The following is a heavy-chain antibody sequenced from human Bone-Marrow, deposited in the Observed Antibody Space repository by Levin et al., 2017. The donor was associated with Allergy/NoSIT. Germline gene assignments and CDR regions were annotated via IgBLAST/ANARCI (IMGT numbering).Heavy chain of an antibody. CDR1: GFTFDDYG. CDR3: ARGGPFDWLFLAFGAFDI. Sequence: GGSLRLSCAASGFTFDDYGMSWVRQAPGKGLEWVSGINWNGGSTAYADSVKGRFTISRDNAKNSLYLQMNSLRAEDTALYYCARGGPFDWLFLAFGAFDIWGQGTMVTVSS. V-gene: IGHV3-20*04. D-gene: IGHD3-9*01. J-gene: IGHJ3*02. CDR2: INWNGGST.